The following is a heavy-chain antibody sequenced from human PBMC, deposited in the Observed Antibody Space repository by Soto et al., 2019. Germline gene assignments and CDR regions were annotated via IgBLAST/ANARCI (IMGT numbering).Heavy chain of an antibody. V-gene: IGHV3-30-3*01. J-gene: IGHJ4*02. D-gene: IGHD6-19*01. CDR2: VLHDGSNK. CDR3: AGVGRAVAGIAYYFDY. CDR1: GFSFSSCA. Sequence: QVQLVESGGGVVQPGRSLRLSCAASGFSFSSCAMHWVRQAPGKGLEWVAVVLHDGSNKYYADSVKGRVTITRDNSLNKVYLQMNSLRAEDTAVYYCAGVGRAVAGIAYYFDYWGQGTLVTVSS.